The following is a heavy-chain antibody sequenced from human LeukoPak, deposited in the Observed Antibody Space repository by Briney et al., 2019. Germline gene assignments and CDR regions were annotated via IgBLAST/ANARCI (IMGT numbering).Heavy chain of an antibody. CDR2: IYSGGGTT. V-gene: IGHV3-66*01. Sequence: GGSLRLSCAASGSTVSSSYMSWVRQAPGKGLEWVSVIYSGGGTTYYADSVKGRFTISRDNSKNTLYLQMNTLRAEDTAVYYCARDTPAAGTRYFDYWGQGTLLTVSS. CDR3: ARDTPAAGTRYFDY. J-gene: IGHJ4*02. D-gene: IGHD6-13*01. CDR1: GSTVSSSY.